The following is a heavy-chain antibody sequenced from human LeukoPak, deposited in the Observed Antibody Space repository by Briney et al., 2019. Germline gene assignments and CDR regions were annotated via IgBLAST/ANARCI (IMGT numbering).Heavy chain of an antibody. CDR1: GYTFTGYY. V-gene: IGHV1-2*04. CDR3: ARGGATITSYFDY. Sequence: GASVKVSCKASGYTFTGYYMHWVRQAPGQGLEWMEWINPNSGGTDYAQNFQGWVTMTRDTSISTAYMELTRLRSDDTAVYYCARGGATITSYFDYWGQGTLVTVSS. CDR2: INPNSGGT. J-gene: IGHJ4*02. D-gene: IGHD5-12*01.